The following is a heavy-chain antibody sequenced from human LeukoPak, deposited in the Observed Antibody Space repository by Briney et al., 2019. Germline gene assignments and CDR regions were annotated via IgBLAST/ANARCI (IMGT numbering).Heavy chain of an antibody. CDR1: GYTFTGYY. J-gene: IGHJ4*02. CDR2: INPNSGGT. V-gene: IGHV1-2*02. CDR3: ARDRWSGGDCLDY. D-gene: IGHD2-21*02. Sequence: ASVKVSCKASGYTFTGYYMHWVRQAPGQGLEWMGWINPNSGGTNYAQKFQGRVTMTRYTSISTAYMELSRLRSDDTAVYYCARDRWSGGDCLDYWGQGTLVTVSS.